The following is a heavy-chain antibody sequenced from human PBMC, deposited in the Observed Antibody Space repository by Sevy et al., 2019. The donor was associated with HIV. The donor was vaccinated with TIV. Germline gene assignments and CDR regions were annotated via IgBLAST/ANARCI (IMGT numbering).Heavy chain of an antibody. CDR3: ARDQVVYDSSGYYYLLYYYGMDV. CDR1: GFTFSSYS. D-gene: IGHD3-22*01. Sequence: GGSLRLSCAASGFTFSSYSMNWVRQAPGKGLEWVSYISSSSSTIYYADSVKGRFTISRDNAKNSLYLQMNSLRDEDTAVYYCARDQVVYDSSGYYYLLYYYGMDVWGQGTTVTVSS. J-gene: IGHJ6*02. CDR2: ISSSSSTI. V-gene: IGHV3-48*02.